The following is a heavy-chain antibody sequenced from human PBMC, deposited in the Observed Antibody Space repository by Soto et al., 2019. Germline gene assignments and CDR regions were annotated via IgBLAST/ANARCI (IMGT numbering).Heavy chain of an antibody. J-gene: IGHJ6*02. Sequence: QITLKESGPTLVKPTQTLTLTCTFSGFSLRTTGVGVGWIRQPPGQSLEWLAVIYFNEDRRYSPSLRNRLTITKDTSKNQVVLAMTNMDPVDTATYYCIYRRAAYDYHGLDVWGQGTTVTVSS. D-gene: IGHD6-13*01. CDR2: IYFNEDR. CDR3: IYRRAAYDYHGLDV. V-gene: IGHV2-5*01. CDR1: GFSLRTTGVG.